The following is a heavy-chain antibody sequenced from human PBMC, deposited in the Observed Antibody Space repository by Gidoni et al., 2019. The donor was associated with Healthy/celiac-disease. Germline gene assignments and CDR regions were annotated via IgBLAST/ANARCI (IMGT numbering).Heavy chain of an antibody. D-gene: IGHD6-6*01. CDR2: IRSKAYGGTT. Sequence: EVQLVASGGGLVQQGRSLRLSCTASGFTFGDYDMSEFRQAPGKGREWVGFIRSKAYGGTTEYAASVKGRFTISRDDSKSIAYLQMNSLKTEDTAVYYWTRDPTYSSSSIPFDYWGQGTLVTVSS. CDR1: GFTFGDYD. J-gene: IGHJ4*02. CDR3: TRDPTYSSSSIPFDY. V-gene: IGHV3-49*03.